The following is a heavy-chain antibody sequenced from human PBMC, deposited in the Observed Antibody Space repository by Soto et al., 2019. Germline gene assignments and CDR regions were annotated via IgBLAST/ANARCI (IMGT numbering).Heavy chain of an antibody. CDR2: IYYSGST. CDR3: ARARRASSIAAAGTDAFDI. J-gene: IGHJ3*02. V-gene: IGHV4-59*01. Sequence: SETLSLTCTVSGGSISSYYWSWIRQPPGRGLEWIGYIYYSGSTNYNPSLKSRVTISVDTSKNQFSLKLSSVTAADTAVYYCARARRASSIAAAGTDAFDIWGQGTMVTVSS. D-gene: IGHD6-13*01. CDR1: GGSISSYY.